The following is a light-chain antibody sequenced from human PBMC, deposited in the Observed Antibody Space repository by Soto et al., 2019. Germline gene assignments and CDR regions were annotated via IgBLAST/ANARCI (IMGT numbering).Light chain of an antibody. CDR1: QGISNY. CDR2: AAS. Sequence: DIQMTQSPSSLSASVGDRVTITCRASQGISNYLAWYQQKPGKVPKLLIYAASTLQSGVPSRFSGSGSGTDFTLTISSLQPEDVATYYYQKYNSAPWTFGQATNLQIK. J-gene: IGKJ1*01. CDR3: QKYNSAPWT. V-gene: IGKV1-27*01.